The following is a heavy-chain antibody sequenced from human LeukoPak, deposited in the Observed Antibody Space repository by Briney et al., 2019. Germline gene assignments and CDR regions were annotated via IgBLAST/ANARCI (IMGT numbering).Heavy chain of an antibody. CDR1: GGLLCSSSYH. D-gene: IGHD4-17*01. Sequence: PSETLSLTCTVSGGLLCSSSYHWGWVRQPPGEGLEWIGSIYYSWSTYYNPALKSRVTISVDTSKNQFSLKLSSVSAADTAVYYCATGDYGDYYYMDVRGKGNTVIISS. CDR3: ATGDYGDYYYMDV. V-gene: IGHV4-39*01. J-gene: IGHJ6*03. CDR2: IYYSWST.